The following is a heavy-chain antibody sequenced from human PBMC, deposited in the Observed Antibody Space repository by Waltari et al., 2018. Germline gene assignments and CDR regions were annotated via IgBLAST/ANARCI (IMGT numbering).Heavy chain of an antibody. Sequence: QVQLVQSGAEVKKPGSSVKVSCKASGGTFSSYAISRLRHAPGQGLEWMGGIIPIFGTANYAQKFQGRVTITADESTSTAYMELSSLRSEDTAVYYCARGPELRFLEWSSFDYWGQGTLVTVSS. CDR2: IIPIFGTA. D-gene: IGHD3-3*01. CDR1: GGTFSSYA. V-gene: IGHV1-69*01. J-gene: IGHJ4*02. CDR3: ARGPELRFLEWSSFDY.